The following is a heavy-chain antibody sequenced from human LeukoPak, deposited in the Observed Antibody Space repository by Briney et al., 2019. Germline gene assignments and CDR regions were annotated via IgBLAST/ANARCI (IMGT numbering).Heavy chain of an antibody. Sequence: ASVKVSCKVSGYTLTELSMHWVRQAPGKGLEWMGGFDPEDGETIYARKFQGRVTMTEDTSTDTAYMELSSLRSEDTAVYYCATATGGVAGTRDFDYWGQGTLVTVSS. D-gene: IGHD6-19*01. V-gene: IGHV1-24*01. CDR3: ATATGGVAGTRDFDY. CDR1: GYTLTELS. J-gene: IGHJ4*02. CDR2: FDPEDGET.